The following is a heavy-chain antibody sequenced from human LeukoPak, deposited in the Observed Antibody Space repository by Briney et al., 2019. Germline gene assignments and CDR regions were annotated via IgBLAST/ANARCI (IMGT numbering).Heavy chain of an antibody. CDR1: GFTFSGFA. CDR3: AKDLHYYVAMHV. CDR2: IGSDYKT. Sequence: GGSLSLSCAAYGFTFSGFAMTWVRPAPGKGLEWVSSIGSDYKTHYSESVKGRFAISRDNSKSTLFLQMNSLRAEDTALYYCAKDLHYYVAMHVWGQGTAVTVSS. V-gene: IGHV3-23*01. D-gene: IGHD3-10*02. J-gene: IGHJ6*02.